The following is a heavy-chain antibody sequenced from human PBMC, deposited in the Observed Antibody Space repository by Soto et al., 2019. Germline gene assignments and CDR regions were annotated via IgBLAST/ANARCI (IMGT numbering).Heavy chain of an antibody. V-gene: IGHV1-8*01. J-gene: IGHJ5*02. D-gene: IGHD3-10*01. CDR2: MNPGSGNT. Sequence: QVQLVQSGGEVKKPGASVKVSCKASGYTFTNYEISWVRQATGQGLEWMGWMNPGSGNTGYAHKFQGRVTMTRNLSISTAYMELSKLGSDDTAIYYCARMASSGSLNWFDPWGQGTLVTVSS. CDR1: GYTFTNYE. CDR3: ARMASSGSLNWFDP.